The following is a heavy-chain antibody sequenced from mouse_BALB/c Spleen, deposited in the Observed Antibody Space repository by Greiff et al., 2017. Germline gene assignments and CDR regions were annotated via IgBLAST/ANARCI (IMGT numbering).Heavy chain of an antibody. Sequence: DVMLVESGGGLVQPGGSRKLSCAASGFTFSSFGMHWVRQAPEKGLEWVAYISSGSSTIYYADTVKGRFTISRDNPKNTLFLQMTSLRSEDTAMYYCARGYGAWFAYWGQGTLVTVSA. CDR2: ISSGSSTI. CDR3: ARGYGAWFAY. CDR1: GFTFSSFG. D-gene: IGHD1-2*01. V-gene: IGHV5-17*02. J-gene: IGHJ3*01.